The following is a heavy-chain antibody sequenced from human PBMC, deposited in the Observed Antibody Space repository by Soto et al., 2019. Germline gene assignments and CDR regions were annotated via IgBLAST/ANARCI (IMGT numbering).Heavy chain of an antibody. V-gene: IGHV3-30*18. J-gene: IGHJ6*02. CDR3: AKDPSIAARGLYSYYGMDV. Sequence: GGSLRLSCAASGFTFSSYGMHCVRQSPGKGLEWVAVISYDGSNKYYADSVKGRFTISRDNSKNTLYLQMNSLRAEDTAVYYCAKDPSIAARGLYSYYGMDVWGQGTTVTVSS. CDR1: GFTFSSYG. D-gene: IGHD6-6*01. CDR2: ISYDGSNK.